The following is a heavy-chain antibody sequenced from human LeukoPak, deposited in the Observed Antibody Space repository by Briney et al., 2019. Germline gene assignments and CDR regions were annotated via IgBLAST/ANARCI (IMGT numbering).Heavy chain of an antibody. D-gene: IGHD5-24*01. CDR3: ARDGDGYNPDY. CDR1: GGSISSYY. V-gene: IGHV4-59*01. CDR2: IYYSGST. Sequence: SETLSLTCTVSGGSISSYYWSWLRQPPGKGLEWIGYIYYSGSTNYNPSLKSRVTISVDTSKNQFSLKLSSVTAADTAVYYCARDGDGYNPDYWGQGTRVIVSS. J-gene: IGHJ4*02.